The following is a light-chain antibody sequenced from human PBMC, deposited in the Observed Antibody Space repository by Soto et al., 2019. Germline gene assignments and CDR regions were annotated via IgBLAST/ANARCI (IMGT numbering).Light chain of an antibody. Sequence: QSVLTQPASVSGSPGQSITISCTGTSSDVGGYNYVSWYQQHPGKAPKLMIYEVSNRPSGVSNRFSGSKSGNTASLTISGLQAEDEADYYCSSYTSSRTQGVFGTGTKVTV. J-gene: IGLJ1*01. V-gene: IGLV2-14*01. CDR2: EVS. CDR3: SSYTSSRTQGV. CDR1: SSDVGGYNY.